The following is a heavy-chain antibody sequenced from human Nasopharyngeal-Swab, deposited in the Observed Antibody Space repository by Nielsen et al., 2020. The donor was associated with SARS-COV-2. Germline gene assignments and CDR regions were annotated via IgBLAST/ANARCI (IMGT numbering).Heavy chain of an antibody. CDR1: GGSISTSSYY. CDR2: IYTSGST. CDR3: ARDGGYDWGVDY. Sequence: SETLSLTCTVSGGSISTSSYYWSWIRQPAGKGLEWIGRIYTSGSTNYNPSLKSRVTISVDTSKNQFSLKLSSVTAADTAVYYCARDGGYDWGVDYWGQGTLVTVSS. J-gene: IGHJ4*02. V-gene: IGHV4-61*02. D-gene: IGHD5-12*01.